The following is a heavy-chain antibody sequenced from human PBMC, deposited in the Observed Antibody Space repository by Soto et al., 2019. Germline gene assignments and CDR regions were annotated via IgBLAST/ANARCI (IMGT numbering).Heavy chain of an antibody. CDR2: IYYSGST. Sequence: PSETLSLTCTVSGGSVSSGSYYWSWIRQPPGKGLEWIGYIYYSGSTNYNPSLKSRVTISVDTSKNQFSLKLSSVTAADTAVYYCATTSFHYDILTGYGSSFDYWGQGTLVTVSS. CDR3: ATTSFHYDILTGYGSSFDY. D-gene: IGHD3-9*01. V-gene: IGHV4-61*01. J-gene: IGHJ4*02. CDR1: GGSVSSGSYY.